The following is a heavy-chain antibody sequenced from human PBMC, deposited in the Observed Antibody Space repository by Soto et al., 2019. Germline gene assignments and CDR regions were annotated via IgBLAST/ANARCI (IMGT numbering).Heavy chain of an antibody. V-gene: IGHV3-30*03. J-gene: IGHJ6*02. CDR1: GSSFSSYG. CDR2: ISYDGTYK. D-gene: IGHD2-2*01. Sequence: GGSLRLSCAASGSSFSSYGIHWVRQVPGKGLEWVAVISYDGTYKHYADSVKGRFTFSRDNSKNTVYLQMNSLRAEDTAVYYCARDPNIVLVPAALRSYYYYYGMDVWGQGTTVTVSS. CDR3: ARDPNIVLVPAALRSYYYYYGMDV.